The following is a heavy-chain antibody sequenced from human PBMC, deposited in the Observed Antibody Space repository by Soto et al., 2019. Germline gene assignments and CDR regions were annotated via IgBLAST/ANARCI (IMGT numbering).Heavy chain of an antibody. CDR1: GFTFSSYW. V-gene: IGHV3-7*01. Sequence: EVQLVESGGGLVQPGGSLRLSCAASGFTFSSYWMSWVRQAPGKGLEWVVSIKHDAGETYYLDSVKGRFTVSRDNAKNSLYLQMDSLRVEVTAMYYCARDVVKRSYYDFWSGSLFWGQGSLVTVSS. CDR3: ARDVVKRSYYDFWSGSLF. D-gene: IGHD3-3*01. CDR2: IKHDAGET. J-gene: IGHJ4*02.